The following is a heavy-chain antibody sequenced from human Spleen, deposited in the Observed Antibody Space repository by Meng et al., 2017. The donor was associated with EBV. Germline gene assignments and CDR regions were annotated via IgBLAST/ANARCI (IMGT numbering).Heavy chain of an antibody. CDR3: ARGGVVTASYFDF. V-gene: IGHV4-34*01. D-gene: IGHD2-21*02. Sequence: VHLPRWVAGLLKPSETLSLTCSVYGGSFSDYYWTWIRQPPGKGLQWIGEINPSGSTNFNPSLQSRVTMSVDTSDNQFSLKLRSVTAADTAIYYCARGGVVTASYFDFWGQGTLVTVSS. CDR2: INPSGST. CDR1: GGSFSDYY. J-gene: IGHJ4*02.